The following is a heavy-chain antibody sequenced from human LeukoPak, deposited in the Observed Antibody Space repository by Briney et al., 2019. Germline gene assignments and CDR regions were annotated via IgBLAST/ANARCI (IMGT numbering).Heavy chain of an antibody. CDR3: ARDGLLIAAAGTAAFDY. CDR2: INSSSSYI. D-gene: IGHD6-13*01. V-gene: IGHV3-21*01. CDR1: GFPFSSHS. J-gene: IGHJ4*02. Sequence: GGSLRLSCAASGFPFSSHSMNWVRQAPGKGLEGVSSINSSSSYIYNAASAKGRSTISRDTAKNSLYLQMNSLRAEDTAVYYCARDGLLIAAAGTAAFDYWGQGTLVTVSS.